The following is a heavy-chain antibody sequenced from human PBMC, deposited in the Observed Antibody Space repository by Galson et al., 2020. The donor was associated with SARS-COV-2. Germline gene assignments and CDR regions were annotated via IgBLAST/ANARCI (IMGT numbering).Heavy chain of an antibody. CDR1: GFTFSIYA. CDR2: ISYDGTQK. Sequence: GGSLRLSCAASGFTFSIYAMHWVRQAPGKGLEWVAVISYDGTQKFYADSVKGRLTISRDSSKNTLYLQMNSLRAEDTAVYYCAREAGRISLIVVVSPGMDVWGQGTTVTVSS. D-gene: IGHD3-22*01. J-gene: IGHJ6*02. CDR3: AREAGRISLIVVVSPGMDV. V-gene: IGHV3-30*04.